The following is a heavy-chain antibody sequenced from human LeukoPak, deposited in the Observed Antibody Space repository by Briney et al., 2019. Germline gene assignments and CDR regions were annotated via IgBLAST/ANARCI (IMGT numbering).Heavy chain of an antibody. Sequence: SETLSLTCTVSGGSISSGNYYWSWIRQPAGKGLEWIGRGYTSGGTNYNPSLKSRVTISVDTSKNQVSPKLSSVAAADTAVYYCARDGSSSAYYYDSFDIWGHGTMVTVSS. CDR1: GGSISSGNYY. J-gene: IGHJ3*02. D-gene: IGHD3-22*01. CDR3: ARDGSSSAYYYDSFDI. V-gene: IGHV4-61*02. CDR2: GYTSGGT.